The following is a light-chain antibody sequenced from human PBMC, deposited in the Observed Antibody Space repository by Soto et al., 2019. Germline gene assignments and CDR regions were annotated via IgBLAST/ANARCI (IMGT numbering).Light chain of an antibody. CDR2: DAS. CDR3: QQRSDWPRT. J-gene: IGKJ1*01. Sequence: EIVVTQSPATLSLSPGDGATLSCRASQSVSTYLVWYRQKPGQAPRLLIYDASDRATGTPARFSGSGSGTDFTLTISSLEPEDSAVYYCQQRSDWPRTFGQGTKVDIK. CDR1: QSVSTY. V-gene: IGKV3-11*01.